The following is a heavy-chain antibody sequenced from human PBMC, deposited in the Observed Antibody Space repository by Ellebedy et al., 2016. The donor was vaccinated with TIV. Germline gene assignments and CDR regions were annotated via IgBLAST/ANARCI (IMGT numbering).Heavy chain of an antibody. CDR2: IYPGDSDT. V-gene: IGHV5-51*01. CDR1: GYSFSTHW. J-gene: IGHJ4*02. CDR3: ARSGSYTPGEDNFDY. D-gene: IGHD1-26*01. Sequence: GGSLRLXCKGSGYSFSTHWIAWVRQMPGKGLEWMGIIYPGDSDTRYSPSFQGQVTISADKSISTAYLQWSSLKASDTAMYYCARSGSYTPGEDNFDYWGQGTLVTVSS.